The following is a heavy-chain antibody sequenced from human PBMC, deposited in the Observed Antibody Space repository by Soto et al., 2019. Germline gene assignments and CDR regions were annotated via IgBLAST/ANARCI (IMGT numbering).Heavy chain of an antibody. D-gene: IGHD5-12*01. J-gene: IGHJ6*02. CDR1: GGTFSSYA. CDR3: ASHKRWLHLNYYYGMDV. Sequence: QVQLVQSGAEVKKPGSSVKVSCKASGGTFSSYAISWVRQAPGQGLEWMGGIISIFGTADYAQKFQGRVTLTADESTRPANRELSSLRSEDTAVSYCASHKRWLHLNYYYGMDVWGQGPTVTVSS. CDR2: IISIFGTA. V-gene: IGHV1-69*12.